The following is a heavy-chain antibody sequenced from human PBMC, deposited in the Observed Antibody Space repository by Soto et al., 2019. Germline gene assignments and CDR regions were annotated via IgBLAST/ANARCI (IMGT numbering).Heavy chain of an antibody. V-gene: IGHV3-23*01. Sequence: EVQLLESGGGLVQPGGSLRLSCAASGFTFSNYDLSWVRQAPGKGLEWVSAISGSGSNTYYADSVKGLLTITRDNSKNALYLQMSSLRSDDTAVDYCAKGFHSSFDPWGQGTLVTVSS. CDR2: ISGSGSNT. CDR3: AKGFHSSFDP. J-gene: IGHJ5*02. CDR1: GFTFSNYD. D-gene: IGHD1-26*01.